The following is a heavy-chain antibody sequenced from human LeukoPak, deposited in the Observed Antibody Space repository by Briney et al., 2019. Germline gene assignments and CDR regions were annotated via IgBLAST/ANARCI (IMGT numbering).Heavy chain of an antibody. V-gene: IGHV4-39*07. J-gene: IGHJ6*03. Sequence: PSETLSLTCTVSGGSINSSRYYWSWIRQPPGKGLEWIGEINHSGSTNYNPSLKSRVTISVDTSKNQFSLKLSSVTAADTAVYYCARLSWPGTVTYYYYYYYMDVWGKGTTVTISS. CDR2: INHSGST. CDR3: ARLSWPGTVTYYYYYYYMDV. D-gene: IGHD4-17*01. CDR1: GGSINSSRYY.